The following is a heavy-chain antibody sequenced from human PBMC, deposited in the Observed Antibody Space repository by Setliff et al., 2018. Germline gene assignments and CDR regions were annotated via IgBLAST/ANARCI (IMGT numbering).Heavy chain of an antibody. J-gene: IGHJ3*02. CDR2: IDWGDER. CDR1: GFSLNTYGIC. Sequence: SGPTLVNPTQTLTLTCTFSGFSLNTYGICLTWIRQPPGKALEWLARIDWGDERFYSTSLKTRLIISKDISKNQVVLRMTNMDPVDTATYYCARMTSSGNFAFDIWGQGTKVTVSS. CDR3: ARMTSSGNFAFDI. V-gene: IGHV2-70*17.